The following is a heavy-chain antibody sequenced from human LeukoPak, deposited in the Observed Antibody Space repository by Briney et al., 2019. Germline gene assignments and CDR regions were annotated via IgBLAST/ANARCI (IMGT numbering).Heavy chain of an antibody. CDR2: INPSGGGT. Sequence: ASVKVSCKASGYTFTSYYMHWVRQAPGQGLEWMGIINPSGGGTSYAQKFQGRVTMTRDMSTSTVYMELSSLRSEDTAVYYCARVDDYGDYGVEPSGYWGQGTLVTVSS. V-gene: IGHV1-46*01. CDR3: ARVDDYGDYGVEPSGY. D-gene: IGHD4-17*01. J-gene: IGHJ4*02. CDR1: GYTFTSYY.